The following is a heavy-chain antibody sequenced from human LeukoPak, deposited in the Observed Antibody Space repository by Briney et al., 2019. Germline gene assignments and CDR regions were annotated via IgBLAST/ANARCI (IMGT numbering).Heavy chain of an antibody. CDR2: INIDGSNT. D-gene: IGHD1-26*01. Sequence: GGSLRLSCAASGFPFSSYWMHWVRQAPGKGLVWVSRINIDGSNTNYADSVKGRVTTSRDNAKNTLYLQMDSLRAETTAVYYCARSLGGAYDYWGQGTLVTVSS. CDR1: GFPFSSYW. V-gene: IGHV3-74*01. CDR3: ARSLGGAYDY. J-gene: IGHJ4*02.